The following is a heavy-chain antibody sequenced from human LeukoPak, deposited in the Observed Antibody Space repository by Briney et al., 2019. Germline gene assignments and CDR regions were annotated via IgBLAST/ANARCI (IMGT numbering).Heavy chain of an antibody. D-gene: IGHD3-10*01. CDR2: IYGDGTT. CDR1: GFTVSNDY. V-gene: IGHV3-66*02. CDR3: ARDRAGAQSWVALDP. Sequence: PGGSLRLSCAASGFTVSNDYMAWVRQAPGRGLEWVSLIYGDGTTFYTDSVKGRFTISRDNFKNTLYLQMSSLRPEDTALYYCARDRAGAQSWVALDPWAREPWSPSPQ. J-gene: IGHJ5*02.